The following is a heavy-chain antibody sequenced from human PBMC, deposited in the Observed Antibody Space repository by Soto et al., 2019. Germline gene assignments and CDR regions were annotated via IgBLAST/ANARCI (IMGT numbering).Heavy chain of an antibody. CDR1: GGSISSYY. CDR2: IYYSGST. Sequence: SETLSLTCTVSGGSISSYYWSWIRQPPGKGLEWIGYIYYSGSTNYNPSLKSRVTISVDTSKNQFSLKLSSVTAADTAAYYCARDYCSGGSCYGVGAFDIWGQGTMVTV. D-gene: IGHD2-15*01. CDR3: ARDYCSGGSCYGVGAFDI. J-gene: IGHJ3*02. V-gene: IGHV4-59*01.